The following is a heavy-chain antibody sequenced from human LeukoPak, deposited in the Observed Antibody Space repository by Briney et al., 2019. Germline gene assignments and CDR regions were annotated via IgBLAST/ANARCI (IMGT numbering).Heavy chain of an antibody. CDR3: AREFVQGSSLPYFDY. Sequence: SGTLSLTCTVPGGSITSSHWWGWVRQPPGKGLEWVGEIHHSGSTNSNPSLKSRVTISVDKSKNQFSLRLNSVTAADTAVYYCAREFVQGSSLPYFDYWGQGTLVTVSS. CDR1: GGSITSSHW. D-gene: IGHD1-26*01. J-gene: IGHJ4*02. CDR2: IHHSGST. V-gene: IGHV4-4*02.